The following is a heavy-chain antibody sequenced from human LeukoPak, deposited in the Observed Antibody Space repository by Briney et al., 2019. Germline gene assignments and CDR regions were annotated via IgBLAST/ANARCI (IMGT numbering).Heavy chain of an antibody. Sequence: GRSLRLSCAASGFTFSSYAMHWVRQAPGKGLEWVAVISYGGSNKYYADSVKGRFTISRDNSKNTLYLQMNSLRAEDTAVYYCAKDRHYYDSSGVGDWGQGTLVTVSS. CDR1: GFTFSSYA. D-gene: IGHD3-22*01. V-gene: IGHV3-30-3*01. CDR3: AKDRHYYDSSGVGD. CDR2: ISYGGSNK. J-gene: IGHJ4*02.